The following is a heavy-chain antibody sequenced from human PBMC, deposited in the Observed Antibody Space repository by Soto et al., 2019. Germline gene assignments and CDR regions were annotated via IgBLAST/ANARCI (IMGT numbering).Heavy chain of an antibody. Sequence: ASVKVSCKASGYTFTGYYMHWVRQAPGQGLEWMGWINPNSGGTNYAQKFQGRVTMTRDTSISTAYMELSRLRSDDTAVYYCAREGTTTVTTLIDYWGQGTLVTVTS. CDR2: INPNSGGT. CDR3: AREGTTTVTTLIDY. J-gene: IGHJ4*02. CDR1: GYTFTGYY. V-gene: IGHV1-2*02. D-gene: IGHD4-17*01.